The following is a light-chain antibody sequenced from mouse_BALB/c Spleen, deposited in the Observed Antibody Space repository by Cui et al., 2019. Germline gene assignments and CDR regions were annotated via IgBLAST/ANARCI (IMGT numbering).Light chain of an antibody. Sequence: IQMRLVPSFLSAHLRDRVTISCSASQGISNYVNWYQQKPEGTVKLLIYYTSRLHSGVPSRFSGSGSGTDYSLTISNLEHEDIATYYCQQDNKLPLTFGGGTKLEIK. CDR2: YTS. CDR1: QGISNY. J-gene: IGKJ2*01. V-gene: IGKV10-94*02. CDR3: QQDNKLPLT.